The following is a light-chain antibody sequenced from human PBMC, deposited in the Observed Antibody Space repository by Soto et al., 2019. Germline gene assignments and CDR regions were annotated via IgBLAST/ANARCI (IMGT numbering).Light chain of an antibody. J-gene: IGKJ1*01. Sequence: EIALTQSPGTLCLSPGERATLSWRASQSVNRRYLAWYQQKPGQAPRLVIYGASNRAIGIPDRFSGSESGTDFTLTIRRMEPEDFAVDYCQQYGSSGTFCQGTKVDIK. CDR3: QQYGSSGT. CDR2: GAS. CDR1: QSVNRRY. V-gene: IGKV3-20*01.